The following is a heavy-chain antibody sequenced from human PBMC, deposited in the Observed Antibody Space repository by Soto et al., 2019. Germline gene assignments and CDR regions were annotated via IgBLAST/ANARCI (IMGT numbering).Heavy chain of an antibody. Sequence: GGSLRLSCAASGFTFSSYGMHWVRQAPGKGLEWVAVISYDGSNKYYADSVKGRFTISRDNSKNTLYLQVDSLRAEDTAVYYCAKVACGGDCYAEFDYWGQGTLVTVSS. CDR2: ISYDGSNK. J-gene: IGHJ4*02. CDR1: GFTFSSYG. V-gene: IGHV3-30*18. D-gene: IGHD2-21*02. CDR3: AKVACGGDCYAEFDY.